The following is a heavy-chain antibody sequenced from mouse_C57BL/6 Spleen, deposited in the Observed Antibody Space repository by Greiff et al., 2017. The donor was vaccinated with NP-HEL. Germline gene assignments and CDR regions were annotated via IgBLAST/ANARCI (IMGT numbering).Heavy chain of an antibody. V-gene: IGHV5-12*01. D-gene: IGHD4-1*01. CDR1: GFTFSDYY. CDR2: ISNGGGST. J-gene: IGHJ3*01. Sequence: EVKLVESGGGLVQPGGSLKISCAASGFTFSDYYMYWVRQTPEKRLEWVAYISNGGGSTYYPDTLKGRFTISRDNAKNTLYLQMSRLKSEDTAMYYCARQGGPSNCDVAYWGQGTLVTVSA. CDR3: ARQGGPSNCDVAY.